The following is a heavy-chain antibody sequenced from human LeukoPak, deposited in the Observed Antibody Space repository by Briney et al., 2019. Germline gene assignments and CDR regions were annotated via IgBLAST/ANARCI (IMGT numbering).Heavy chain of an antibody. V-gene: IGHV1-18*01. J-gene: IGHJ6*03. CDR2: ISAYNGNT. Sequence: ASVKVSCKASGYTFTSYGISWVRQAPGQGLEWMGWISAYNGNTNYAQKLQGRVTMTTDTSTSTAYMELRSLRSDDTAVYYCARYHTDYYYYYMDVWGKGTTVTVSS. CDR3: ARYHTDYYYYYMDV. CDR1: GYTFTSYG. D-gene: IGHD1-14*01.